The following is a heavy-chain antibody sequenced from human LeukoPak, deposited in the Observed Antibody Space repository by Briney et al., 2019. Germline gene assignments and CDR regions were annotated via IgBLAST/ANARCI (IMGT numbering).Heavy chain of an antibody. D-gene: IGHD3-22*01. CDR3: AKSGGIYYDSSGYYYFDY. J-gene: IGHJ4*02. CDR2: ISWNSGSI. Sequence: GGSLRLSYAASGFTFDDYAMHWVRQAPGKGLEWVSGISWNSGSIGYADSVKGRFTISRDNAKNSLYLQMNSLRAEDTALYYCAKSGGIYYDSSGYYYFDYWGQGTLVTVSS. CDR1: GFTFDDYA. V-gene: IGHV3-9*01.